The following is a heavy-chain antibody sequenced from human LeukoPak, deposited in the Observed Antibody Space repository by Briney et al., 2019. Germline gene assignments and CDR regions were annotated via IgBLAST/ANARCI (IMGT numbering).Heavy chain of an antibody. CDR2: IYPSGNS. Sequence: PSETLSLTCSVSGVAITSGSYYWSWIRQPAGKGLEWIGRIYPSGNSNHNPSLESRVTILIDTSKNHFSLQLSSVTAADTAMYYCARDGGLTSRMDVWGKGTLVTVSS. V-gene: IGHV4-61*02. J-gene: IGHJ6*03. CDR1: GVAITSGSYY. CDR3: ARDGGLTSRMDV. D-gene: IGHD6-25*01.